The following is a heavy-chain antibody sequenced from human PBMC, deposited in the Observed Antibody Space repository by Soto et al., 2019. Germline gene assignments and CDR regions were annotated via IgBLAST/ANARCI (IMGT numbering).Heavy chain of an antibody. V-gene: IGHV3-30-3*01. CDR2: ISYDGSNK. D-gene: IGHD3-3*01. Sequence: QVQLVESGGGGVQPGRSLRLSWAASGFTFSSYAMHWVRQAPGKGLEWVAVISYDGSNKFYAASVKGRFTISRDNSKNTGYLQMNSLRAEDTAVYYCARDLYYFGRGYIRDYYSYGMDVWGQGTTVTVSS. J-gene: IGHJ6*02. CDR3: ARDLYYFGRGYIRDYYSYGMDV. CDR1: GFTFSSYA.